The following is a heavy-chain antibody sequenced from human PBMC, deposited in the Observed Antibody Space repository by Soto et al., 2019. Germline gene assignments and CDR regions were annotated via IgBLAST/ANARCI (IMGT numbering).Heavy chain of an antibody. CDR2: INTHNGNT. V-gene: IGHV1-18*01. CDR1: GYTFTTYG. J-gene: IGHJ6*02. D-gene: IGHD3-10*01. Sequence: ASVKVSSKASGYTFTTYGISWVRQAPGQGLEWLGWINTHNGNTNYAQNLQGRVIMTADTSTSTAYMELRSLRSDDTAIYYCTREGSAPYYYYGMDAWGQGTTVTVSS. CDR3: TREGSAPYYYYGMDA.